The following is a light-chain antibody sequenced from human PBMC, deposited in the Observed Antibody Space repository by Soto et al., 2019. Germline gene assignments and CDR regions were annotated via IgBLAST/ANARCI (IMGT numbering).Light chain of an antibody. CDR3: QQYNNWPWT. V-gene: IGKV3-15*01. CDR2: GAS. J-gene: IGKJ1*01. CDR1: QSISDT. Sequence: EIVMTQSPSTXSXXPXXXXXXXXRASQSISDTLAWYQQKPGQAPRLLIYGASARATGFPARFSGSGSGTDFTLTISSLQSEDFAVYYCQQYNNWPWTFGQGTKVDIK.